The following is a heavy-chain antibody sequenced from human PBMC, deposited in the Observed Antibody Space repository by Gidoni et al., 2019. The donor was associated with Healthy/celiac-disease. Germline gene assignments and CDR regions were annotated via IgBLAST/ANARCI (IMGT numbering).Heavy chain of an antibody. CDR2: IYYSGST. CDR3: AREARGYSGYMNWFDP. Sequence: QVQLQESGPGLVKPSQTLSLTCAVSGCSISSGGYYWSWIRQPPGKGLEWIGYIYYSGSTYYNPSLKSRVTISVDTSKNQFSLKLSSVTAADTAVYYCAREARGYSGYMNWFDPWGQGTLVTVSS. J-gene: IGHJ5*02. D-gene: IGHD5-12*01. CDR1: GCSISSGGYY. V-gene: IGHV4-30-4*01.